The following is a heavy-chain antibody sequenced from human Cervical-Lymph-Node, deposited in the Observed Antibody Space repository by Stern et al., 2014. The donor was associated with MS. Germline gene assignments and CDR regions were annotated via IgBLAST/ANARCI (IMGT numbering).Heavy chain of an antibody. CDR3: ARDSSKGGSNY. CDR1: GFTFSSYG. J-gene: IGHJ4*02. CDR2: IWYDGSNK. V-gene: IGHV3-33*01. Sequence: VQLVESGGGVVQAGRSLRLACAASGFTFSSYGMHWVRPAPDKGLEWVAVIWYDGSNKYYTDSVKGLFTISRDNSKNTLYLQMNSLRAEDTAVYYCARDSSKGGSNYWGQGTLVTVSS. D-gene: IGHD2-2*01.